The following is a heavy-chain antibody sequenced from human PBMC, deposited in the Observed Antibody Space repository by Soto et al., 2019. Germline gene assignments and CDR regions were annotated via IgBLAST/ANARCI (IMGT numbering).Heavy chain of an antibody. V-gene: IGHV1-2*04. CDR1: GYTFTGYY. Sequence: ASVKVSCKASGYTFTGYYMHWVRQAPGQGLEWMGWINPNSGGTNYAQKFQGWVTMTRDTSISTTYMELSRLRSDDTAVYYCARVSHYYGRSGYLGGFDYWGQGTLVTVSS. CDR2: INPNSGGT. D-gene: IGHD3-22*01. J-gene: IGHJ4*02. CDR3: ARVSHYYGRSGYLGGFDY.